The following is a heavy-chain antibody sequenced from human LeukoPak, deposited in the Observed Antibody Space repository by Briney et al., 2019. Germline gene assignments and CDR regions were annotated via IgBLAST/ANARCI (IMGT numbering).Heavy chain of an antibody. V-gene: IGHV4-59*08. J-gene: IGHJ4*02. CDR3: ARQPWNMGAYYFDY. CDR1: NVSISSYY. CDR2: TYHTGDT. D-gene: IGHD1-26*01. Sequence: SETLSLTCTVSNVSISSYYWSWIRQPPGKRLEWIGYTYHTGDTRYNPSLKSRLTISLDTSKNQFSLKLRSVTAADTAMYYCARQPWNMGAYYFDYWGQGTVVTVSS.